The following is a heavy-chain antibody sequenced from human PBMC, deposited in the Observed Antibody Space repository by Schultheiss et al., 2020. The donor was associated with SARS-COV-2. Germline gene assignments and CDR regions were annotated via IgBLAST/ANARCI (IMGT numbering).Heavy chain of an antibody. CDR2: IIPIFGTA. CDR3: ARDRYDFWSGYVSYWYFDL. J-gene: IGHJ2*01. Sequence: SVKVSCKASGGTFSSYAISWVQQAPGQGLEWMGGIIPIFGTANYAQKFQGRVTITADESTSTAYMELSSLRSEDTAVYYCARDRYDFWSGYVSYWYFDLWGRGTPVTVSS. V-gene: IGHV1-69*13. D-gene: IGHD3-3*01. CDR1: GGTFSSYA.